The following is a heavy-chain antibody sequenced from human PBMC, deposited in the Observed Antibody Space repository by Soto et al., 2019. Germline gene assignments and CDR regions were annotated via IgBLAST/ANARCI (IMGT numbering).Heavy chain of an antibody. CDR1: GGTFSSYA. CDR2: IIPIFGTA. Sequence: QVQLVQSGAEVKKPGSSVKVSCKASGGTFSSYAISGVRQAPGQGLEWMGGIIPIFGTANYAHKSQGRVTLTADESTHTAYMELSSLRSGDTAVYYCAGSIPGTASYYYGMDVWGQGTKVTVSS. CDR3: AGSIPGTASYYYGMDV. J-gene: IGHJ6*02. V-gene: IGHV1-69*12. D-gene: IGHD1-20*01.